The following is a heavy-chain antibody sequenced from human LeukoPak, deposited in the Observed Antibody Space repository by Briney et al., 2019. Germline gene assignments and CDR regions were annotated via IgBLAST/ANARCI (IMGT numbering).Heavy chain of an antibody. CDR2: IIPIFGTA. CDR1: GGTFSSYA. V-gene: IGHV1-69*13. D-gene: IGHD3-10*01. Sequence: SVKVSCKASGGTFSSYAISWVRQAPGQGLEWMGGIIPIFGTANYAQKFQGRVTITADESTSTAYMELSSLRSEDTAVYYCARDELVFGSGAFDYWGQGTLVTVSS. CDR3: ARDELVFGSGAFDY. J-gene: IGHJ4*02.